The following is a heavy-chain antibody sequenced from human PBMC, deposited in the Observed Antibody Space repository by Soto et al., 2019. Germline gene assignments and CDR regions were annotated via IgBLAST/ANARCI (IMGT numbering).Heavy chain of an antibody. D-gene: IGHD3-10*01. V-gene: IGHV3-33*07. CDR3: VRGSKDSYPGSRIFDF. CDR1: GFNFSKFG. CDR2: IWYDGSQK. J-gene: IGHJ4*02. Sequence: GGSLRLSCAASGFNFSKFGMYWVRQAPGKGLEWVAVIWYDGSQKYYADSVKGRFTISRDNSNNTLYLQMSSLRAEDSAIYFCVRGSKDSYPGSRIFDFWGRGTLVTVSS.